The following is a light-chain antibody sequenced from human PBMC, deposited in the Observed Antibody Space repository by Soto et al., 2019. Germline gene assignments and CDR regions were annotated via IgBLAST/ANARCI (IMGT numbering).Light chain of an antibody. V-gene: IGLV1-44*01. Sequence: QSVLTQPPSASGTPGQRFTIPCSGSSSNIGSNTVNWYQQLPGTAPKLLIYSNNQRPSGVPDRFSGSKSGTSASLAISGLQSEDEDDYYCAAWGASLNGWVFGGGTKVTVL. CDR2: SNN. CDR1: SSNIGSNT. CDR3: AAWGASLNGWV. J-gene: IGLJ3*02.